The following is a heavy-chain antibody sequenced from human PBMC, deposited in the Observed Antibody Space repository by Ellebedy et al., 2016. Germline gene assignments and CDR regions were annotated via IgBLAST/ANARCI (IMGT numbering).Heavy chain of an antibody. CDR3: ARHSLYCSGGSCYRGAFDI. CDR2: IYYSWST. CDR1: GGSISSYY. D-gene: IGHD2-15*01. J-gene: IGHJ3*02. V-gene: IGHV4-59*08. Sequence: SETLSLTCTVSGGSISSYYWSWIRQPPGKGLEWIGYIYYSWSTNYNPSLKSRVTISVDTSKNQFSLKLSSVTAADTAVYYCARHSLYCSGGSCYRGAFDIWGQGTMVTVSS.